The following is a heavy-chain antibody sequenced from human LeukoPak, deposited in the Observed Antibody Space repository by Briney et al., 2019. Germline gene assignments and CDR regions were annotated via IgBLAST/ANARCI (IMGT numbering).Heavy chain of an antibody. CDR2: IIPILGIA. D-gene: IGHD3-16*01. V-gene: IGHV1-69*04. J-gene: IGHJ3*02. CDR1: GGTFSSYA. Sequence: ASVKVSCKGSGGTFSSYAISWVRQAPGQGLEWMGRIIPILGIANYAQKFQGRVTITADKSTSTAYMELSSLRSEDTAVYYCARDGGANAFDIWGQGTMVTVSS. CDR3: ARDGGANAFDI.